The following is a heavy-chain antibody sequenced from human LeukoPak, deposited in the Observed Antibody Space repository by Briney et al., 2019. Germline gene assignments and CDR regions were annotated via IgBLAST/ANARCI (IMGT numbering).Heavy chain of an antibody. V-gene: IGHV4-61*02. Sequence: PSQTLSLTCTVSGGSISSGSYYWSWIRQPAGKGLERIGRIYTSGSTNYNPSLKSRVTISVDTSKNQFSLKLSSVTAADTAVYYCARAGYSSGWYVYWGQGTLVTVSS. CDR3: ARAGYSSGWYVY. CDR1: GGSISSGSYY. CDR2: IYTSGST. D-gene: IGHD6-19*01. J-gene: IGHJ4*02.